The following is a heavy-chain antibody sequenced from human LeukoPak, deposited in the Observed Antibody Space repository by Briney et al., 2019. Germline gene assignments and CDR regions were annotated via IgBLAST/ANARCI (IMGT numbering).Heavy chain of an antibody. Sequence: SETLSLTCTVSGYSITSHYWSWIRQPAGQGLEWIGRIYSSGSTTYNPSLTTRVTMSVDTSKNQFSLNLSSVTAADTALYYCASGRGYMNAHYYFDYWGQGTLVTVSS. CDR3: ASGRGYMNAHYYFDY. D-gene: IGHD5-18*01. J-gene: IGHJ4*02. V-gene: IGHV4-4*07. CDR1: GYSITSHY. CDR2: IYSSGST.